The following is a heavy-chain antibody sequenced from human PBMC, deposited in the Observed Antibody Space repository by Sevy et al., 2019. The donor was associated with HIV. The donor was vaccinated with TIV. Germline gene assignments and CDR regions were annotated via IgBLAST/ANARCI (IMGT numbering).Heavy chain of an antibody. CDR1: GFSFSSYW. V-gene: IGHV3-7*04. Sequence: GGSLRLSCAVSGFSFSSYWMHWVRQAPGKGLEWVANIKQDESEKYYVASVKGRFTISRDNAKNSVYLQINSLRPEDTAIYYCARGNSGSFDYWGQGTLVTVSS. J-gene: IGHJ4*02. D-gene: IGHD3-22*01. CDR2: IKQDESEK. CDR3: ARGNSGSFDY.